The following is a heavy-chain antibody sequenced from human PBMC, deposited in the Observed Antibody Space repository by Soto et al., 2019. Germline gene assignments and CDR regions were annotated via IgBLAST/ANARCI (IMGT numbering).Heavy chain of an antibody. D-gene: IGHD3-9*01. CDR3: ASVTTYYDILTGYPYGMDV. CDR2: ISSSSSYI. J-gene: IGHJ6*02. Sequence: PGGSLRLSCAASGFTFSSYSMNWGRQAPGKGLEWVSSISSSSSYIYYADSVKGRFTISRDNAKNSLYLQMNSLRAEDTAVYYCASVTTYYDILTGYPYGMDVWCQGTTVTVSS. V-gene: IGHV3-21*01. CDR1: GFTFSSYS.